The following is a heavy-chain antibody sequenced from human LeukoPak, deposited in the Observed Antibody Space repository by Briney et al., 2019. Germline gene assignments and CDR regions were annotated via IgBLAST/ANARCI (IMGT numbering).Heavy chain of an antibody. CDR3: AKDGWEIRLATGN. Sequence: GGSLRLSCAASGFTFSTYDMSWVRQAPGKGLEWVSGISGGYNTFYLDSVKGRFTISRDNSKNTLYLEMNSLRAEDTAVYFCAKDGWEIRLATGNWGQGTLVTVSS. CDR1: GFTFSTYD. CDR2: ISGGYNT. D-gene: IGHD1-1*01. V-gene: IGHV3-23*01. J-gene: IGHJ4*02.